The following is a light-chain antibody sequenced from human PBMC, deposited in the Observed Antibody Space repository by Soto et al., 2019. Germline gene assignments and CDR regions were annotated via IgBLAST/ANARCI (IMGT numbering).Light chain of an antibody. Sequence: DIQMTQSPSSVSASVGDRVTITCRASQSISTFVNWYQQVRGKAPKLLIQGTSTLQSGVPSRFSGTGSGTDFTLTISSLQPEDCATYYCQQTYSNRLSFGGGTKVDIK. CDR1: QSISTF. CDR3: QQTYSNRLS. V-gene: IGKV1-39*01. CDR2: GTS. J-gene: IGKJ4*01.